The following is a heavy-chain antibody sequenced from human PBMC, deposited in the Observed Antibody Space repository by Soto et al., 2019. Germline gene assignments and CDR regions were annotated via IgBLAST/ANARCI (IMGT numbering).Heavy chain of an antibody. CDR3: ARGSDTTMAFLHWFDP. CDR2: INGGNGNT. D-gene: IGHD5-18*01. J-gene: IGHJ5*02. V-gene: IGHV1-3*01. Sequence: QVQLVQSGAEVKKPGASVKVSCRASGYIFTDYAFHWVRQAPGPRLEWMGCINGGNGNTKYSQKFQDRVTITRDTSASTAYMELSSLRFEDTAVYYCARGSDTTMAFLHWFDPWGQGTLVTVSS. CDR1: GYIFTDYA.